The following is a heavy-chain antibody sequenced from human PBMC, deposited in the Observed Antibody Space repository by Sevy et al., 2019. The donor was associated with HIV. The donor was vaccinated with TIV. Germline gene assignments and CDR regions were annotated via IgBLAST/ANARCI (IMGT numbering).Heavy chain of an antibody. J-gene: IGHJ6*02. V-gene: IGHV3-30-3*01. CDR3: ARDSNSGYYYYYAMDV. CDR1: GFTLSNYA. Sequence: GGSLRLSCAASGFTLSNYAMHWVRQAPGKGLEWVAVISYDGINKYYADSVKGRFTISRDNSKNTLYVQMNSLRAEDTAVYYCARDSNSGYYYYYAMDVWGQGTTVTVSS. CDR2: ISYDGINK. D-gene: IGHD1-26*01.